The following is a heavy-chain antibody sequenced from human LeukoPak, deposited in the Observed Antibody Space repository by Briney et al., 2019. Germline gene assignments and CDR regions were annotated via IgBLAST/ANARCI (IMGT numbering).Heavy chain of an antibody. CDR1: GGTFSSYA. CDR2: IIPIFGTA. V-gene: IGHV1-69*05. J-gene: IGHJ4*02. Sequence: ASVKVSCKASGGTFSSYAISWMRQAPGQGLEWMGGIIPIFGTANYAQKFQGRVTITTDESTSTAYMELSSLRSEDTAVYYCAREMVRGLLDYWGQGTLVTVSS. D-gene: IGHD3-10*01. CDR3: AREMVRGLLDY.